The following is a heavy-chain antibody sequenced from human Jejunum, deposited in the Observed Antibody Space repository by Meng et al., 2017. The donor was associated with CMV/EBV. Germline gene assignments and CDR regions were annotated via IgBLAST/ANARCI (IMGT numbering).Heavy chain of an antibody. J-gene: IGHJ4*02. Sequence: SCTGSEFSVTRNNMTWGRQAPGKGLEWVSAIYSGDTTYYADSVRGRFTISRDNSKNTLYLQMNSLRAEDTAVYYCAKRYSGSFDYWGQGTLVTVSS. CDR2: IYSGDTT. D-gene: IGHD1-26*01. CDR3: AKRYSGSFDY. CDR1: EFSVTRNN. V-gene: IGHV3-53*01.